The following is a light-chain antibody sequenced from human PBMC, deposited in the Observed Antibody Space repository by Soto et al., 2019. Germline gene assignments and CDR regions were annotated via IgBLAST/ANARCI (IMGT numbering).Light chain of an antibody. CDR1: DSDVGGYNY. CDR2: DVS. J-gene: IGLJ2*01. CDR3: SSYTINGVGV. Sequence: QSALTQPASVSGSPGQSITISCTGTDSDVGGYNYVSWYQQNPGNAPNVMIYDVSNRPSGVSNRFSGSKSGNTASLTISGLQAEDEADYYCSSYTINGVGVFGGGTKLTVL. V-gene: IGLV2-14*01.